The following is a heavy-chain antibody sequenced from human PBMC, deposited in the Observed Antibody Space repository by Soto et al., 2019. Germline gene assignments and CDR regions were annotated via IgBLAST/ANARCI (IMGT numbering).Heavy chain of an antibody. D-gene: IGHD6-13*01. CDR1: GGTFSSYA. CDR2: IIPIFGTA. CDR3: ALRNWYSSSWYKPINYYYGMDV. V-gene: IGHV1-69*01. Sequence: QVQLVQSGAEVKKPGSSVKVSCKASGGTFSSYAISWVRQAPGQGLEWMGGIIPIFGTANYAQKFQGRVTITADESTSPAYMELSSLRSEDTAVYYCALRNWYSSSWYKPINYYYGMDVWGQGTTVTVSS. J-gene: IGHJ6*02.